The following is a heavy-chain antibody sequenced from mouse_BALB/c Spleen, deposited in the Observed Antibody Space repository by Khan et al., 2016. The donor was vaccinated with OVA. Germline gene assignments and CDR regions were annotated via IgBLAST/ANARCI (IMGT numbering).Heavy chain of an antibody. CDR2: IGPGSSNA. Sequence: DLVKPGASVKLSCKASGYTFTSYWINWIKQRPGQGLEWIGRIGPGSSNAYYNAMFVGKATLTVDTSSNTAYIQLSSLTSEYSDVYFCARENYYGRSCYAMDNWGKGTSGTGSA. CDR1: GYTFTSYW. J-gene: IGHJ4*01. V-gene: IGHV1S41*01. D-gene: IGHD1-1*01. CDR3: ARENYYGRSCYAMDN.